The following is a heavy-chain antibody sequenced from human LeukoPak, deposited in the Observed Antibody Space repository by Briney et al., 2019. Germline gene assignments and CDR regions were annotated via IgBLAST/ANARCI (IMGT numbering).Heavy chain of an antibody. CDR3: ARASYYYDSSGYPGYYFDY. CDR1: GYTFTDYY. J-gene: IGHJ4*02. D-gene: IGHD3-22*01. Sequence: GASVKVPCKASGYTFTDYYMHWVRQALGQGLEWMGWINPNSGGTNYAQKFQGRVTMTRDTSISTAYMELSRLRSDDTAVYYCARASYYYDSSGYPGYYFDYWGQGTLVTVSS. V-gene: IGHV1-2*02. CDR2: INPNSGGT.